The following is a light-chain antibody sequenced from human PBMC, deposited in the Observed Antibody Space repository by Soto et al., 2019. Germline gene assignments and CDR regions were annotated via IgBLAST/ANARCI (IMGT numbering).Light chain of an antibody. CDR3: QQRSNWPLT. V-gene: IGKV3-11*01. Sequence: EIVLTQSPGTLSLSPGERATLSCRASQSVDSDYLGWYQQKPGQAPRLLIYDASNRATGIPARFSDSGSGTDFTLTISSLEPEDFAVYYCQQRSNWPLTFGGGTKVEIK. J-gene: IGKJ4*01. CDR1: QSVDSDY. CDR2: DAS.